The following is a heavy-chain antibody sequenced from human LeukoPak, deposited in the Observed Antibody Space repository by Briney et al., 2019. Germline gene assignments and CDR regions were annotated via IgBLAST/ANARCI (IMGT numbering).Heavy chain of an antibody. V-gene: IGHV4-4*09. CDR1: GDSINDHY. Sequence: SETLSLTCTVSGDSINDHYWSWIRQPPGEGLEWIAYIYSSVSTNYNPSLKSRVTISIDTSRSQFSLQLTSVTAADAGVYYCARHGSVRSPLGPWGQGTLVTVSS. CDR2: IYSSVST. CDR3: ARHGSVRSPLGP. J-gene: IGHJ5*02. D-gene: IGHD3-10*01.